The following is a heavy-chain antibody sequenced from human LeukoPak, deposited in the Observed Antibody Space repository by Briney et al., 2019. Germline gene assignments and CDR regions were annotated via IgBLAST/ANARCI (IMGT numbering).Heavy chain of an antibody. CDR2: IYYSGNT. CDR3: ARRIHGSSHVDC. D-gene: IGHD6-13*01. CDR1: GGPISSNSHS. V-gene: IGHV4-39*01. Sequence: SETLSLTCTVPGGPISSNSHSWEWIRQPPGKGLEWIANIYYSGNTNYNPSLESRVTISVDASENQFSLKLNSVTAADTAVYYCARRIHGSSHVDCWGQGTLVTVSS. J-gene: IGHJ4*02.